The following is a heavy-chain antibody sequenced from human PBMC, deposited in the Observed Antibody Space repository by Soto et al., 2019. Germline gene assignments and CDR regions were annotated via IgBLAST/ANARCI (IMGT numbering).Heavy chain of an antibody. Sequence: PSETLSLTCNASGGSITSSGSAWGWIRQSPGKGLEWIGTIDYSGNIYYIPSLKSRITISVDTSKNQISLKLSSVTAADTAVYYCARDHVVETNYGFFDYWGQGILVTVSS. J-gene: IGHJ4*02. CDR3: ARDHVVETNYGFFDY. V-gene: IGHV4-39*02. D-gene: IGHD2-15*01. CDR1: GGSITSSGSA. CDR2: IDYSGNI.